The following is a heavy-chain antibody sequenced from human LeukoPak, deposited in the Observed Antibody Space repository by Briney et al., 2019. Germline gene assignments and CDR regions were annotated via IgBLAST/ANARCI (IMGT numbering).Heavy chain of an antibody. CDR2: IKQDGSEK. CDR3: ARDKIVGATTLDS. D-gene: IGHD1-26*01. V-gene: IGHV3-7*01. Sequence: GGSLRLSCAASGFTFSSYGMSWVRQAPGKGLEWVANIKQDGSEKYYVDSVKGRFTISRDNAKNSLYLQMNSLRAEDTAVYYCARDKIVGATTLDSWGQGTQVTVSA. CDR1: GFTFSSYG. J-gene: IGHJ4*02.